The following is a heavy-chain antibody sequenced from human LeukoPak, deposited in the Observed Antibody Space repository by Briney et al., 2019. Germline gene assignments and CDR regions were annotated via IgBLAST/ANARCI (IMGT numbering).Heavy chain of an antibody. CDR2: ISGRGGST. J-gene: IGHJ6*02. V-gene: IGHV3-23*01. CDR3: AKDYSGERYYYGMDV. CDR1: GFTFSSYA. D-gene: IGHD3-10*01. Sequence: PGRSLRLSCAASGFTFSSYAMSWVRQAPGKGLEWVSAISGRGGSTYYADSVKGRFTISRDNSKNTLYLQMNSLRAEDTAVYYCAKDYSGERYYYGMDVWGQGTTVTVSS.